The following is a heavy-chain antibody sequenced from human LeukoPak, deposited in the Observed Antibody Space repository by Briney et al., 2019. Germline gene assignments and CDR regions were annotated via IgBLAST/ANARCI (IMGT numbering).Heavy chain of an antibody. CDR1: GYTFTGYY. Sequence: ASVKVSCKASGYTFTGYYIHWVRQAPGQGLEWMGWITPNSGGTTFAQKFQGRVTMTRDTSLSTAYMELSRLTSDDTAVYYCARDRMVRGVIIPLYYLDYWGQGTLVTVSS. V-gene: IGHV1-2*02. D-gene: IGHD3-10*01. CDR3: ARDRMVRGVIIPLYYLDY. J-gene: IGHJ4*02. CDR2: ITPNSGGT.